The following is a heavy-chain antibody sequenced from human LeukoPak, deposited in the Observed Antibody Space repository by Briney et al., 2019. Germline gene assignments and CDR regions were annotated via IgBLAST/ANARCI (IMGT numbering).Heavy chain of an antibody. CDR1: GGTFSSYA. V-gene: IGHV1-69*04. CDR3: ASITGYFDRSLSGEPFDY. D-gene: IGHD3-9*01. Sequence: SVKVSCKASGGTFSSYAISWVRQAPGQGLEWMGRIIPILGIANYAQKFQGRVTITADKSTSTAYMELSSLRSEDTAVYYCASITGYFDRSLSGEPFDYWGQGTLVTVSS. J-gene: IGHJ4*02. CDR2: IIPILGIA.